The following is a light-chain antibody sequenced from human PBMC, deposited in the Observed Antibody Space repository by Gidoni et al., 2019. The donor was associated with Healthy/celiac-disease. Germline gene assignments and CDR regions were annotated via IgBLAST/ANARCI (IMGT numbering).Light chain of an antibody. CDR2: RSN. Sequence: QSVLTQPPSASGTPGQRVTISCSGSSSNIGSNYVYWYQPLPGTAPKLLTYRSNQRPSGVPDRFSGSKSGTSASLAISGLRSEDEADYYCAAWDDSLSAWVFGGGTKLTVL. CDR1: SSNIGSNY. V-gene: IGLV1-47*01. CDR3: AAWDDSLSAWV. J-gene: IGLJ3*02.